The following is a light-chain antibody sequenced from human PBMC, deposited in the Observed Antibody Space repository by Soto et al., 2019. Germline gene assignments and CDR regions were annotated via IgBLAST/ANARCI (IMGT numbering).Light chain of an antibody. Sequence: QSVLTQPPSASGSPGQSVTISCTGSSSDVGGHNHVSWYQQHPGKAPKLMIYEVSKRPSGVPDGFSGSKSVNTASLTVSGLQAEDEADYYCSSYAGSMNLIFGGGTKVTVL. CDR2: EVS. CDR3: SSYAGSMNLI. V-gene: IGLV2-8*01. J-gene: IGLJ2*01. CDR1: SSDVGGHNH.